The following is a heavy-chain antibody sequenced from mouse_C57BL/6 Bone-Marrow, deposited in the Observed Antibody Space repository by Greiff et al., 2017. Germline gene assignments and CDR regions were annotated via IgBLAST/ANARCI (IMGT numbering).Heavy chain of an antibody. D-gene: IGHD2-2*01. CDR2: INPNNGGT. J-gene: IGHJ4*01. CDR1: GYTFTDYN. Sequence: EVQLQESGPELVKPGASVKIPCKASGYTFTDYNMDWVKQSHGKSLEWIGDINPNNGGTIYTQKFKGKATLTVDKSSSTAYMELRSLTSEDTAVYFDARQNGYYYAMDYWGQGTSVTVSS. V-gene: IGHV1-18*01. CDR3: ARQNGYYYAMDY.